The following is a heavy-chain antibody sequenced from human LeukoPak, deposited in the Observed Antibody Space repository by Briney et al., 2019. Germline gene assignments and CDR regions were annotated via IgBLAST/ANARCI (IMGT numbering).Heavy chain of an antibody. CDR3: AREEYSSSWYPPSDY. J-gene: IGHJ4*02. Sequence: GGSLRLSCADSGFTLSSYRMSWVRQAPGKGLEWVANIKQDGSEKYYVDSVKGRFTISRDNAKDSLYLQMNSLRAEDTAVYYCAREEYSSSWYPPSDYWGQGTLVTVSS. CDR1: GFTLSSYR. D-gene: IGHD6-13*01. CDR2: IKQDGSEK. V-gene: IGHV3-7*01.